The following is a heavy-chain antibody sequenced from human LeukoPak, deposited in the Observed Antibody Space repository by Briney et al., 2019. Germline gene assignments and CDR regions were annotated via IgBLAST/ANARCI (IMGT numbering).Heavy chain of an antibody. CDR3: ARDLSGYSGYDPVFDY. Sequence: GGSLRLSCTVSGFTVSSNSMSWVRQAPGKGLEWVSFIYSDNTHYSDSVKGRFTISRDNSKNTLYLQMNSLRAEDTAVYYCARDLSGYSGYDPVFDYWGQGTLVTVSS. CDR1: GFTVSSNS. CDR2: IYSDNT. J-gene: IGHJ4*02. D-gene: IGHD5-12*01. V-gene: IGHV3-53*01.